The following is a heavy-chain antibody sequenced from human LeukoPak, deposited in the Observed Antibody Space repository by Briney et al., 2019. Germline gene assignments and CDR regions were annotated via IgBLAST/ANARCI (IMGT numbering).Heavy chain of an antibody. J-gene: IGHJ4*02. CDR3: AGLVGRYSSGLYYYYFDY. D-gene: IGHD3-22*01. CDR1: GDSINSLDL. CDR2: MYLSGTT. Sequence: SGTLSLTCTVSGDSINSLDLWSWVRQPPGKGLEWIGEMYLSGTTHSNPSVKSRVTISIDKSKNQFFLNLSSVTAADTAVYYCAGLVGRYSSGLYYYYFDYWARGPWSPSPQ. V-gene: IGHV4-4*02.